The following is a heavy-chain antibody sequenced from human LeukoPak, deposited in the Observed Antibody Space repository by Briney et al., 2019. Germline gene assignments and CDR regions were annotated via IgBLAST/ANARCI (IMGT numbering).Heavy chain of an antibody. D-gene: IGHD6-6*01. CDR3: ARIIDTMGSSGPVNWFDP. CDR1: GYTFTSYG. Sequence: GASVKVSCKASGYTFTSYGISWVRQAPGQGLEWMGWISDYNGNTNYAQKLQGRVTMTTDTSTSTAYMELRSLRSDDTAVYYCARIIDTMGSSGPVNWFDPWGQGTLVTVSS. CDR2: ISDYNGNT. J-gene: IGHJ5*02. V-gene: IGHV1-18*01.